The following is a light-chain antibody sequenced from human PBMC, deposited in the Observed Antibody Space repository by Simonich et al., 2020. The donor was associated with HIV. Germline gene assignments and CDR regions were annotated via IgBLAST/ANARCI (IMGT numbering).Light chain of an antibody. Sequence: DIQMTQSPSSLSASVGDRVTITCQASQDISNYLNWYQSRVHGAPKLLIYAASSLQSGVPSRFSGSGSGTDFTLTISSLQPEDFATYYCQQSYSTPLTFGGGTKVEIK. CDR3: QQSYSTPLT. CDR2: AAS. CDR1: QDISNY. J-gene: IGKJ4*01. V-gene: IGKV1-39*01.